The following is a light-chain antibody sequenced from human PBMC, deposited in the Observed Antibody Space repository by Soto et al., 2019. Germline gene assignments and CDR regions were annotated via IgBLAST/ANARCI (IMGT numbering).Light chain of an antibody. CDR1: SSDVGGYNY. Sequence: QSALTQPASVSGSPGQSSTISCTGTSSDVGGYNYVSWYQQHPGKAPKLMIYDVSNRSSGVSNRFSGSKSGNTASLTISGLQAEDEAYYYCSSYTSSSTLYVFGTGTKVTVL. CDR2: DVS. V-gene: IGLV2-14*01. CDR3: SSYTSSSTLYV. J-gene: IGLJ1*01.